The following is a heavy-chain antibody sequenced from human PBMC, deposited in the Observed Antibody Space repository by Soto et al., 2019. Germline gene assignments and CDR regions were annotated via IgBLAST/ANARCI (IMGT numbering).Heavy chain of an antibody. D-gene: IGHD4-17*01. CDR3: ARDSVTTNLYYYYGMDV. CDR1: GFTFSSYT. V-gene: IGHV3-21*01. Sequence: KTGGSLRLSCAASGFTFSSYTMNWVRQAPGKGLEWVSSIGSSSSYIYYADSVRGRFTISRDNAKNSLYLQMNSLRAEDTAVYYCARDSVTTNLYYYYGMDVWGQGTTVTVSS. CDR2: IGSSSSYI. J-gene: IGHJ6*02.